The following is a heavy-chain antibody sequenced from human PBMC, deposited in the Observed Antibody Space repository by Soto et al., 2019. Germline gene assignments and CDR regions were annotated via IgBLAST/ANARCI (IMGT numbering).Heavy chain of an antibody. CDR2: ISSSGATI. V-gene: IGHV3-11*01. Sequence: QVQLVESGGGLVEPRGSLRLCCAASGFTFSDYYMSWIRQAPGKGLEWLSYISSSGATIYYVDSVKGRFTISRDNAKKSLYLQMDSLRAEDTAVYYCARDGVLATGPIDYWGPGTLVTVSS. CDR3: ARDGVLATGPIDY. J-gene: IGHJ4*02. D-gene: IGHD5-12*01. CDR1: GFTFSDYY.